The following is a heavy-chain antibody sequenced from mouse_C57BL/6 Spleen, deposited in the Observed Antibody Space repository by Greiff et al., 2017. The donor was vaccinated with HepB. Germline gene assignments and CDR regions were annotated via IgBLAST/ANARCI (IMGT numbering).Heavy chain of an antibody. Sequence: VQLQQSGAELVRPGASVTLSCKASGYTFTDYEMHWVKQTPVHGLEWIGAIDPETGGTAYNQKFKGKAILTADKSSSTAYMELRSLTSEDSAVYYCTRYDDYGEGPFAYWGQGTLVTVSA. CDR2: IDPETGGT. J-gene: IGHJ3*01. V-gene: IGHV1-15*01. CDR1: GYTFTDYE. CDR3: TRYDDYGEGPFAY. D-gene: IGHD2-3*01.